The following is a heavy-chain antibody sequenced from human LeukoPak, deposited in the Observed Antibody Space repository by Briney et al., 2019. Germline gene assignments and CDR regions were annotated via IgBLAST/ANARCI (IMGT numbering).Heavy chain of an antibody. D-gene: IGHD3-9*01. CDR2: IDPSGSYT. Sequence: GESLRISCKGSGYSFTSYWISWVRQMPGKGLEWMGRIDPSGSYTNYSPSFQGHVTISADKSISTAYLQWSSLKASDTAMYYCARQGLGDYDILTGYYGIDYWGQGTLVTVSS. CDR1: GYSFTSYW. CDR3: ARQGLGDYDILTGYYGIDY. J-gene: IGHJ4*02. V-gene: IGHV5-10-1*01.